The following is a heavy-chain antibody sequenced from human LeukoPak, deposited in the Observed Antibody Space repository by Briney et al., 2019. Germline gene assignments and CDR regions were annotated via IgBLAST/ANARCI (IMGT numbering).Heavy chain of an antibody. V-gene: IGHV4-34*01. D-gene: IGHD2/OR15-2a*01. Sequence: SETLSLTCAVYGGSFSGYYGSWIRQPPGKRLEWIGEINHSGSTYYNPSLKSRVTISVDTSKNQFSLKLISVTAADTAVYYCARNFQYFDLPDYWGQGTLVTVSS. CDR1: GGSFSGYY. CDR2: INHSGST. J-gene: IGHJ4*02. CDR3: ARNFQYFDLPDY.